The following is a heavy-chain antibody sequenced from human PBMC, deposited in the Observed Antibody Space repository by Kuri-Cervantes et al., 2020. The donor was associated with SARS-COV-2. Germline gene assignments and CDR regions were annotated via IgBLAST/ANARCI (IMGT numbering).Heavy chain of an antibody. D-gene: IGHD6-13*01. V-gene: IGHV1-8*02. Sequence: ASVKVSCKASGGTFSSYAINWVRQATGQGLEWMGWMNPNSGNTGYAQKFQGRVTMTRNTSISTAYMELSSLRSEDTAVYYCAADEAGIAAAGTSNWGQGTLVTVSS. CDR3: AADEAGIAAAGTSN. CDR2: MNPNSGNT. J-gene: IGHJ4*02. CDR1: GGTFSSYA.